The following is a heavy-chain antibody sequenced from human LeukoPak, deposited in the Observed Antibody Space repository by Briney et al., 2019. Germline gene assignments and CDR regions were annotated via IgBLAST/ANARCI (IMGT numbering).Heavy chain of an antibody. D-gene: IGHD3-10*01. CDR2: ISAYNGNT. CDR1: GYTFTSYG. J-gene: IGHJ3*02. Sequence: ASVKVSCKASGYTFTSYGISWVRQAPGQGLEWMGWISAYNGNTNYAQKLQGRVTMTTDTSTSTAYMELRSLRSDDTAVYYCARVALTMVRGVIIKRGAFDIWGQGTMVTVSS. CDR3: ARVALTMVRGVIIKRGAFDI. V-gene: IGHV1-18*01.